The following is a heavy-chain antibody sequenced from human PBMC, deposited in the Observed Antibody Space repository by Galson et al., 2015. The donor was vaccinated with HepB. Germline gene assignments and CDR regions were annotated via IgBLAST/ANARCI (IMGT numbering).Heavy chain of an antibody. D-gene: IGHD3-10*01. CDR3: ARVSMVRGVYYYGMDV. CDR2: IIPIFGTA. CDR1: GGTFSSYA. J-gene: IGHJ6*02. Sequence: SVKVSCKASGGTFSSYAISWVRQAPGQGLEWMGGIIPIFGTANYAQKFQGRVTITADESTSTAYMELSSPRSEDTAVYYCARVSMVRGVYYYGMDVWGQGTTVTVSS. V-gene: IGHV1-69*13.